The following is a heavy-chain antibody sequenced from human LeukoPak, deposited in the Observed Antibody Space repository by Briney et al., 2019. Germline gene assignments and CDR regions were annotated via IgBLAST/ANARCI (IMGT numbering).Heavy chain of an antibody. J-gene: IGHJ3*01. CDR2: ISWDSGSQ. D-gene: IGHD3-9*01. CDR1: GSSLDDYA. CDR3: IKDMGFDLLKDAFHV. V-gene: IGHV3-9*01. Sequence: GGSLRLSCVGSGSSLDDYAMHWVRQVPGKGLEWVSSISWDSGSQAYADSVRGRFTISRDNAKNSLYLQMNSLRPEDTAFYYCIKDMGFDLLKDAFHVWGQGTLVTVSS.